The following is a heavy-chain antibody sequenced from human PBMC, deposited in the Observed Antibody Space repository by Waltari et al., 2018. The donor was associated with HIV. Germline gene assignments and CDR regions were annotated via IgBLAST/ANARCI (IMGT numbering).Heavy chain of an antibody. CDR3: ARVVSGDSGSSWFDP. D-gene: IGHD2-21*01. CDR1: GGSITTYNW. CDR2: MDHCGRT. V-gene: IGHV4-4*02. J-gene: IGHJ5*02. Sequence: QVQLQESGPGLVKPSETLSLTCAVSGGSITTYNWWTGVRRPPGTGLEWIGEMDHCGRTNYNSSLKGRVTISIDKSKNQFSPNRRSVTAADTAVYYCARVVSGDSGSSWFDPWGQGTLVTVSS.